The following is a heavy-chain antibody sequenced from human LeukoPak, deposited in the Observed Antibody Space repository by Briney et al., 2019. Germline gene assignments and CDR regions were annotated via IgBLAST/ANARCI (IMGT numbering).Heavy chain of an antibody. CDR1: GGSFSGYY. CDR3: ARGKTYDFWSGYYAAWFDP. V-gene: IGHV4-34*01. D-gene: IGHD3-3*01. J-gene: IGHJ5*02. Sequence: SETLSLTCAVYGGSFSGYYWSWIRQPPGKGLEWIGEINHSGSTNYNPSLKGRVTISVDTSKNQFSPKLSSVTAADTAVYYCARGKTYDFWSGYYAAWFDPRGQGTLVTVSS. CDR2: INHSGST.